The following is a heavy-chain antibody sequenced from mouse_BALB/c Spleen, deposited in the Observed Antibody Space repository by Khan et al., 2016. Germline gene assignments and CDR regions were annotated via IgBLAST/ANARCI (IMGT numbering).Heavy chain of an antibody. CDR1: GYSITSGYG. V-gene: IGHV3-2*02. CDR2: ISYSGST. D-gene: IGHD1-2*01. J-gene: IGHJ2*01. Sequence: EVQLQESGPGLVKPSQSLSLTCTVTGYSITSGYGWNWIRQFPGNKLEWMGNISYSGSTNYNPPLKSRISITRDTSKNLFFLQLNSVPTEDTATYYCARTARIKYWGQGTTLTVSS. CDR3: ARTARIKY.